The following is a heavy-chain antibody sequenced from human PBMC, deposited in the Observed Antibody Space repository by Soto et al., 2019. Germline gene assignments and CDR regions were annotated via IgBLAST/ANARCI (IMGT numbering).Heavy chain of an antibody. J-gene: IGHJ4*02. CDR3: AKSHTGDTAMVTLAFDY. V-gene: IGHV3-23*01. D-gene: IGHD5-18*01. CDR1: GFTFSSYA. Sequence: AGGSLRLSCAASGFTFSSYAMSWVRQAPGKGLEWVSAISGSGGSTYYADSVKGRFTISRDNSKNTLYLQMNSLRAEDTAVYYCAKSHTGDTAMVTLAFDYWGQGTLVTVSS. CDR2: ISGSGGST.